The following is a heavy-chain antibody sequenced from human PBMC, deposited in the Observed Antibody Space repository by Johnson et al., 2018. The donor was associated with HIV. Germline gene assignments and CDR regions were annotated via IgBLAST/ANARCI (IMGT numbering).Heavy chain of an antibody. Sequence: VQLVESGGGLVQPGGSLRLSCAAFGFTVSSNYMSWVRQAPGKGLEWVSAISGSGGSTYSVDSVKGRFTISRDNSKNTLYLQMNSLRAEDTAVYYCAKGDRYNWNYVSAFDIWGQGTMVTVSS. CDR1: GFTVSSNY. V-gene: IGHV3-23*04. D-gene: IGHD1-7*01. CDR3: AKGDRYNWNYVSAFDI. CDR2: ISGSGGST. J-gene: IGHJ3*02.